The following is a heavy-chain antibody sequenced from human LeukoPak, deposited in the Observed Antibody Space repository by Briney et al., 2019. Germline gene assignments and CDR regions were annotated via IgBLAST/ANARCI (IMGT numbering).Heavy chain of an antibody. D-gene: IGHD6-19*01. V-gene: IGHV3-23*01. CDR3: AKDGPGSGWPDLDY. CDR1: GFTFSNHA. Sequence: PGGSLRLSCAASGFTFSNHAMSWVRQAPGKGLEWVSGISGSDGGTYDADSVKGRFTISRDNSKNTLYLQMNSLRAEDTAVYYCAKDGPGSGWPDLDYWGQGTLVTVSS. CDR2: ISGSDGGT. J-gene: IGHJ4*02.